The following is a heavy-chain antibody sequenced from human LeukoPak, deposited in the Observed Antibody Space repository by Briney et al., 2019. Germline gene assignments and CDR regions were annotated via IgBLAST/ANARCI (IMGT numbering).Heavy chain of an antibody. CDR2: IIPILGIA. J-gene: IGHJ6*02. CDR3: ARDRPNYANYYGMDV. V-gene: IGHV1-69*04. CDR1: GGTFSSYA. D-gene: IGHD5-24*01. Sequence: ASVKVSRKASGGTFSSYAISWVRQAPGQGLEWMGRIIPILGIANYAQKFQGRVTITADKSTSTAYMELSSLRSEDTAVYYCARDRPNYANYYGMDVWGQGTTVTVSS.